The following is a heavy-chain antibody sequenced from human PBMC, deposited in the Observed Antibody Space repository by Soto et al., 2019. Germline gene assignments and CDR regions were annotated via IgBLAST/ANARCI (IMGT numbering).Heavy chain of an antibody. D-gene: IGHD3-10*01. V-gene: IGHV4-59*01. J-gene: IGHJ5*02. CDR1: GGSISSYY. Sequence: TKTLSLTCTVSGGSISSYYWSWIRQPPGKGLEWIGYIYYSGSTNYNPSLKSRVTISVDTSKNQFSLELSSVTAADTAVYYCARTTVRARSSNWFDPWGQGTLVTVSS. CDR2: IYYSGST. CDR3: ARTTVRARSSNWFDP.